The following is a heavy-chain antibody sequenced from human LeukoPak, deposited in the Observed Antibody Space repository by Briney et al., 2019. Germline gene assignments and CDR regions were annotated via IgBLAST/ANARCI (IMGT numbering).Heavy chain of an antibody. CDR1: GYTFTSYA. CDR2: INTNTGNP. J-gene: IGHJ6*03. Sequence: ASVKVSCKASGYTFTSYAMNWVRQAPGQGLEWMGWINTNTGNPTYAQGFTGRFVFSLDTSVSTAYLQISSLKAEDTAVYYCARNQPRIQLWVMFGYYYYYMDVWGKGTTVTVSS. D-gene: IGHD5-18*01. V-gene: IGHV7-4-1*02. CDR3: ARNQPRIQLWVMFGYYYYYMDV.